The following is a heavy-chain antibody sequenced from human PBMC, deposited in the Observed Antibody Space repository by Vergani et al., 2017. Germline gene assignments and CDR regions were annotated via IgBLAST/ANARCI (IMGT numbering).Heavy chain of an antibody. J-gene: IGHJ6*02. CDR2: INHSGST. Sequence: QVQLQQWGAGLLKPPETLFLTCAVYGGSFSGYYWSWIRQPPGKGLEWMGEINHSGSTSYNPSLKSRGTISVDTSENQFSLKLSAVTAADTAGYYCSRSRLRLRYYYGMDVWGQGTTVTVSS. D-gene: IGHD6-6*01. V-gene: IGHV4-34*01. CDR1: GGSFSGYY. CDR3: SRSRLRLRYYYGMDV.